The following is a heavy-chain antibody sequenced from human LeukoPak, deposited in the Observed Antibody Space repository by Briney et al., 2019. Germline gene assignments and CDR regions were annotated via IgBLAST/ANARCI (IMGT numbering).Heavy chain of an antibody. J-gene: IGHJ3*02. CDR3: ARQKWRGGDSETFDI. CDR1: GYSFTSYW. CDR2: IGPGGSNS. V-gene: IGHV5-10-1*01. D-gene: IGHD4-23*01. Sequence: GESLRISCKGSGYSFTSYWISWVRQMPGKGLEWMGRIGPGGSNSKSSPSFQGHVTISADKSISTAFLQWSSLKASDTAKYYCARQKWRGGDSETFDIWGQGTMITVAS.